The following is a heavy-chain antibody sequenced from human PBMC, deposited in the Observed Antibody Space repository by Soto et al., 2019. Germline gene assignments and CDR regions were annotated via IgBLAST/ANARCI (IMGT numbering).Heavy chain of an antibody. V-gene: IGHV3-48*02. CDR1: GFTVRTDS. Sequence: GGSLRLSCAASGFTVRTDSMNWVRQAPGRGLEWVSYISSSSTIYYADSVKGRFTISRDNAKNSLYLQMNSLRDEDTAVYYCARETAGGIYYWLDHWGQGTLVTVSS. CDR2: ISSSSTI. J-gene: IGHJ5*02. D-gene: IGHD6-13*01. CDR3: ARETAGGIYYWLDH.